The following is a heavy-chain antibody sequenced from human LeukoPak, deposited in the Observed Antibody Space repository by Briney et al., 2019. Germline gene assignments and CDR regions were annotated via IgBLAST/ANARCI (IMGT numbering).Heavy chain of an antibody. Sequence: GGSLRLSCAASGFTFSSYGMHWVRQAPGKGLEWVAVIWYDGSNKYHADSVKGRFTISRDNSKNTLYLQMNSLRAEDTAVYYCARDLSGLATPGYWGQGTLVTVSS. J-gene: IGHJ4*02. CDR1: GFTFSSYG. CDR2: IWYDGSNK. D-gene: IGHD5-12*01. V-gene: IGHV3-33*01. CDR3: ARDLSGLATPGY.